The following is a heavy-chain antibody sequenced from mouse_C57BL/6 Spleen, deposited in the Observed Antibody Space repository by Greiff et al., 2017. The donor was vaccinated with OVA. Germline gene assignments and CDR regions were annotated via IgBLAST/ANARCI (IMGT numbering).Heavy chain of an antibody. CDR1: GFNIKDDY. D-gene: IGHD2-5*01. Sequence: DVQLQESGAELVRPGASVKLSCTASGFNIKDDYMHWVKQRPEQGLEWIGWIDPENGDTEYASKFQGKATITADTSSNTAYLQLSSLTSEDTAVYYCTLCYSNYRFDDWGQGTTLTVSS. CDR3: TLCYSNYRFDD. V-gene: IGHV14-4*01. CDR2: IDPENGDT. J-gene: IGHJ2*01.